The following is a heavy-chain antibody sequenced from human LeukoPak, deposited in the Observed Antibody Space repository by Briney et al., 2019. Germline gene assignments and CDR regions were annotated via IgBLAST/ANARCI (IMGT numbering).Heavy chain of an antibody. D-gene: IGHD3-10*01. V-gene: IGHV4-39*01. Sequence: SETLSLTCTVSGGSISSNSYYWGWIRQPPGKGLEWIGSIYYSGSTYYNPSLKNRLTISVDTSKNQFSLKMSSVTAADTAVYYCARVERLGRGVIFHYYYYMDVWGTGATVTVSS. CDR2: IYYSGST. CDR3: ARVERLGRGVIFHYYYYMDV. CDR1: GGSISSNSYY. J-gene: IGHJ6*03.